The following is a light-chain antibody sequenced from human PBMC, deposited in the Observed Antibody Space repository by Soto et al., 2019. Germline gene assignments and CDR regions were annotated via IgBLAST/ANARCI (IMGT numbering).Light chain of an antibody. V-gene: IGLV2-8*01. CDR1: SSDVGGYNY. CDR2: EVS. J-gene: IGLJ1*01. Sequence: QTALTQPLSASGSPRQSVTIARTGTSSDVGGYNYVSWYQQHPGKAPKLMIYEVSKRPSGVPDRFSGSKSGNTASLTVSGLQAEHEADYYCSSYEGSNNWSVFGTGTKVTVL. CDR3: SSYEGSNNWSV.